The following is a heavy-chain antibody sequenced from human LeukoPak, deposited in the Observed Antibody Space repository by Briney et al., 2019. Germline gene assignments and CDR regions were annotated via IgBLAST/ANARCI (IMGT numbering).Heavy chain of an antibody. J-gene: IGHJ4*02. D-gene: IGHD3-22*01. CDR2: IYYSGST. CDR3: ARVYYYDSSGPIDY. V-gene: IGHV4-59*01. CDR1: GGSISSYY. Sequence: SETLSLTCTVSGGSISSYYWSWIRQPPGKGLEWIGYIYYSGSTNYNPSLKSRVTISVDTSKNQFSLKLSSVTAADTAVYYCARVYYYDSSGPIDYWGQGTLVTVSS.